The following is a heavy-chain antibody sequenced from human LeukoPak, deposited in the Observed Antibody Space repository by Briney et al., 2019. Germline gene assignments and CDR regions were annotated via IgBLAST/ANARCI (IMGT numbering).Heavy chain of an antibody. V-gene: IGHV4-34*01. CDR1: GGSFSGYY. CDR3: ARDNVLRYFDWLISDAFDI. Sequence: PSETLSLTCAVYGGSFSGYYWSWIRQPPGKGLEWIGEINHSGSTNYNPSLKSRVTISVDTSKNQFSLKLSSVTAADTAVYYCARDNVLRYFDWLISDAFDIWGQGTMVTVSS. D-gene: IGHD3-9*01. J-gene: IGHJ3*02. CDR2: INHSGST.